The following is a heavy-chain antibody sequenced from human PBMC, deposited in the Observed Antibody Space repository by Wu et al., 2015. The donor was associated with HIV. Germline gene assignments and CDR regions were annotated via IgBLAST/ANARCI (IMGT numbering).Heavy chain of an antibody. V-gene: IGHV1-69*05. CDR1: GGTFSSYA. Sequence: QVQLVQSGAEVKKPGSSVKVSCKASGGTFSSYAISWVRQAPGQGLEWMGGIIPIFGTAHYAQKFQGRVTITTDESTSTAYMEVSSLRSEDTAVYYCARDNLPTVTTLSLTIDYWGQGTLVTVSS. D-gene: IGHD4-17*01. CDR3: ARDNLPTVTTLSLTIDY. CDR2: IIPIFGTA. J-gene: IGHJ4*02.